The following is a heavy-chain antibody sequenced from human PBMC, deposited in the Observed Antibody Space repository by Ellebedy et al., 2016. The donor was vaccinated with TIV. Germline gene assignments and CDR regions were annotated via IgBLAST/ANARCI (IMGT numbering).Heavy chain of an antibody. D-gene: IGHD6-19*01. V-gene: IGHV3-30*18. J-gene: IGHJ4*02. CDR1: GFSYSTYG. CDR2: ISDAGLNI. CDR3: AKDRGNGWYGVYFDY. Sequence: PGGSLRLSCAASGFSYSTYGMHWVRQAPGKGLEWVALISDAGLNIYYADSVKGRFTISRDNSKNTLYLQMNSLRAEDTAVYYCAKDRGNGWYGVYFDYWGQGTLVTVSS.